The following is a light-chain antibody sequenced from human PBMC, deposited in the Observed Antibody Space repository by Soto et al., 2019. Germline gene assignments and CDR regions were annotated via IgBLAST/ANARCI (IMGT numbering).Light chain of an antibody. Sequence: DIVLTQSPSTLSLSPGERATLSCRASQSVTKYLAWYQQKPGQAPRLLIYDTSNRATGIPARFSGTGSGTEFTLTISSLQSEDFAVYYCQQRSSWPRTFGQGTKVDIK. CDR3: QQRSSWPRT. V-gene: IGKV3-11*01. J-gene: IGKJ1*01. CDR1: QSVTKY. CDR2: DTS.